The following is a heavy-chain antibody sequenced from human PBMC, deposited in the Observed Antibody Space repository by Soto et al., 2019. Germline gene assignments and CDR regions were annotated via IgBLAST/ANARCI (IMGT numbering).Heavy chain of an antibody. Sequence: GGSLRLSCAASGFTFSSYGMHWVRQAPGKGLEWVAVISYDGSNKYYADSVKGRSTISRDNSKNTLYLQMNSLRAEDTAVYYCAKDRVRYYYYGMDVWGQGTTVTVSS. D-gene: IGHD4-17*01. V-gene: IGHV3-30*18. CDR1: GFTFSSYG. J-gene: IGHJ6*02. CDR3: AKDRVRYYYYGMDV. CDR2: ISYDGSNK.